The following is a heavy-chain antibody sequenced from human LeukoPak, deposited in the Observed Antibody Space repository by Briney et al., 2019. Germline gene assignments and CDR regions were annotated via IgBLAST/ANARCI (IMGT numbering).Heavy chain of an antibody. D-gene: IGHD1-26*01. CDR3: ARDGSRYSGSYYFDY. CDR1: GFTFSDYY. V-gene: IGHV3-11*01. Sequence: PGGSLRLSCAASGFTFSDYYMSWIRQAPGKGLEWVSFISSGGDTKYSADSVKGRFTISRDNAKNSLYLQMNSLRAEDTAVYYCARDGSRYSGSYYFDYWGQGALVTVSS. J-gene: IGHJ4*02. CDR2: ISSGGDTK.